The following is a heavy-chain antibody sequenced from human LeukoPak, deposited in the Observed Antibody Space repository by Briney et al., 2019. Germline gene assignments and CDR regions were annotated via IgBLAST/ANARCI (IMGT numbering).Heavy chain of an antibody. Sequence: SETLSLTCAVYGGSFSGYYWSWIRQPPGKGLEWIGVINHSGSTNYNPSLKRRVTISVDTSKNQFSLELSSVTAADTAVYYCARAMVRGVISNFDYWGQGTLVTVSS. J-gene: IGHJ4*02. CDR1: GGSFSGYY. CDR2: INHSGST. V-gene: IGHV4-34*01. CDR3: ARAMVRGVISNFDY. D-gene: IGHD3-10*01.